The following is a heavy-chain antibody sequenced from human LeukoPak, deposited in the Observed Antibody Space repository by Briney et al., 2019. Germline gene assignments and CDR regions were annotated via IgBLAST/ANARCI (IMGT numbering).Heavy chain of an antibody. CDR3: ARDGCSSTSCYADWFDP. D-gene: IGHD2-2*01. CDR2: INPNSGGT. J-gene: IGHJ5*02. Sequence: GASVKVSCKASGYTFTGYYMHWVRQAPGQGLEWMGWINPNSGGTNYAQKFQGRVTMTRDTSISIAYMELSRLRSDDTAVYYCARDGCSSTSCYADWFDPWGQGTLVTVSS. V-gene: IGHV1-2*02. CDR1: GYTFTGYY.